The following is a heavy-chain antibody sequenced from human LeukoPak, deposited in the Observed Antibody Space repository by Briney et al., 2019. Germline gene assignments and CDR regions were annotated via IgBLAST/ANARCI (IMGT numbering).Heavy chain of an antibody. V-gene: IGHV3-48*03. J-gene: IGHJ4*02. CDR3: ARDSGSYRGFDY. CDR1: EFTFNSYE. Sequence: PGGSLRLSCAASEFTFNSYEMNWVRQAPGKGLEWISFISSRGSSIYYADSVKGRFTISRDNAKNSLCLQMNSLRAEDTAVYYCARDSGSYRGFDYWGQGTLVTVSS. D-gene: IGHD1-26*01. CDR2: ISSRGSSI.